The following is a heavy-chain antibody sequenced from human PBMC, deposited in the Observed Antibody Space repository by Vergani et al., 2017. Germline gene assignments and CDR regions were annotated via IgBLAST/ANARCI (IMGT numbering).Heavy chain of an antibody. CDR1: GFTFTNFA. Sequence: EVQLLESGGNLVQPGGSLRLSCAASGFTFTNFAMTWVRQAPGEGLEWVSGISGSGRTTYYAASVKGRFTISRDNSKNTLYLQMNSLRAEDTDVYYCAKDLVIYSGDALEAFYIWGQGTMVTVS. V-gene: IGHV3-23*01. CDR3: AKDLVIYSGDALEAFYI. D-gene: IGHD2-21*01. CDR2: ISGSGRTT. J-gene: IGHJ3*02.